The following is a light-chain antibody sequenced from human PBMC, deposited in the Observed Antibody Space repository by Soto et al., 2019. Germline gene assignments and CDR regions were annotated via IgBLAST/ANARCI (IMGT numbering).Light chain of an antibody. J-gene: IGKJ4*01. CDR2: AAS. Sequence: DIQMTQSPSSVSASVGDSVTITSRASQGISSWLACYQQKPGKAPKLLIYAASSLQSGVPSRFSGSGSGTDCILPVSSLQPEDFANYYCHQANSFPLTFGGGTKVEIK. CDR3: HQANSFPLT. CDR1: QGISSW. V-gene: IGKV1-12*01.